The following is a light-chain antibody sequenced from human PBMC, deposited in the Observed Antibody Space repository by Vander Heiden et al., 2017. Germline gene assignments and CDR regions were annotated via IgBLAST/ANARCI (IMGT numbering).Light chain of an antibody. CDR3: QQCDSTPYT. CDR1: QSISNY. Sequence: DIQMTQSPSSLSASVGDRVTITCRASQSISNYLNWYQKKPGKAPKLLIYAASNLQSGVPSRFSGSGSGTDFTLTISRLQLEDFATYYCQQCDSTPYTFGQGTKLEIK. V-gene: IGKV1-39*01. CDR2: AAS. J-gene: IGKJ2*01.